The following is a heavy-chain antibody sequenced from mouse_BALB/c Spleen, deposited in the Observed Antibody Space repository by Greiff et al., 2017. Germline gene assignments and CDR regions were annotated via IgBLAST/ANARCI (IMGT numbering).Heavy chain of an antibody. CDR1: GFSLSTSGMG. Sequence: QVTLKVSGPGILQPSQTLSLTCSFSGFSLSTSGMGVSWIRQPSGKGLEWLAHIYWDDYTRYNPSLKCRLTISKDTSSNQVFLNITSVDTADTATYYCARRTGTGWYFDVWGAGTTVTVSS. J-gene: IGHJ1*01. V-gene: IGHV8-12*01. CDR3: ARRTGTGWYFDV. CDR2: IYWDDYT. D-gene: IGHD2-14*01.